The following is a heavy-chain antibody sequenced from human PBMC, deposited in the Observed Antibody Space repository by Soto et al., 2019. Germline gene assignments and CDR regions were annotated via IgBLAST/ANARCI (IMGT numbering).Heavy chain of an antibody. CDR2: IKQDGTEK. V-gene: IGHV3-7*01. CDR1: GFTFSNYW. Sequence: EVQLVESGGGLVQPGGSLRLSCAASGFTFSNYWMSWVRQAPGKGLEWVANIKQDGTEKNYVDSVRGRFTISRDNAKNSRDLQMNSLTAEDTAVYDCASVAIGGQGTLVTVSS. D-gene: IGHD5-12*01. CDR3: ASVAI. J-gene: IGHJ4*02.